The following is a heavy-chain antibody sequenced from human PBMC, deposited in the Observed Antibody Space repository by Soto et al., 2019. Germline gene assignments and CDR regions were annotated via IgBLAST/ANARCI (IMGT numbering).Heavy chain of an antibody. CDR2: IYHSGST. D-gene: IGHD4-17*01. J-gene: IGHJ6*02. CDR1: GYSISSGYY. Sequence: SETLSLTCAVSGYSISSGYYWGWIRQPPGKGLEWIGSIYHSGSTYYNPSLKSRVTISVDTSKNQFSLKLSSVTAADTAVYYCARAGRSGDYEPRIRDYYYYGMDVWGQGTTVTVSS. V-gene: IGHV4-38-2*01. CDR3: ARAGRSGDYEPRIRDYYYYGMDV.